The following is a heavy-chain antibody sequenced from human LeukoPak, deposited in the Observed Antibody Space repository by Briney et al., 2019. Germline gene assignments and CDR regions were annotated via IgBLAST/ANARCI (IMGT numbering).Heavy chain of an antibody. CDR3: AKDGGQGADY. J-gene: IGHJ4*02. D-gene: IGHD3-16*01. CDR1: GFTVSSNY. V-gene: IGHV3-66*01. Sequence: GGSLRLSCAASGFTVSSNYMSWVRQPPGKGLEWVSVIYSGGSTYYADSVKGRFTISRDNSKNQLYLKMNSLIAEDMAVYYFAKDGGQGADYWGQGTLVTVSS. CDR2: IYSGGST.